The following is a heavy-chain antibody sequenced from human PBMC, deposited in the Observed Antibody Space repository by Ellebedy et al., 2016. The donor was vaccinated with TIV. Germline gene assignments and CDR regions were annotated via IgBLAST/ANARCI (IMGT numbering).Heavy chain of an antibody. CDR3: AKDHFSSAWYGGYFDY. J-gene: IGHJ4*02. Sequence: PGGSLRLSCAASGFTFSSYAMRWVRQAPGKGLEWVSAISGSGDRPHYADSVKGRFTISRDTSKNTLYLKMNSLRAEDKAVYYCAKDHFSSAWYGGYFDYWGQGTLVTVSS. CDR2: ISGSGDRP. CDR1: GFTFSSYA. D-gene: IGHD6-19*01. V-gene: IGHV3-23*01.